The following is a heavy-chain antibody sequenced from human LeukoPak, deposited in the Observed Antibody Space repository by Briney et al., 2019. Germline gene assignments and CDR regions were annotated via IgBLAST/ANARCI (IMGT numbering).Heavy chain of an antibody. V-gene: IGHV4-59*08. J-gene: IGHJ4*02. CDR2: IYYRGST. Sequence: PSETLSLTCTVSGGSISTYYWSWIRQPPGKGLEWIGYIYYRGSTNYNPSLKSRVTISVDTSKNQFSLKLSSVTAADTAVYFCARYSSGWSYYFDNWGQGTLVTVSS. CDR1: GGSISTYY. CDR3: ARYSSGWSYYFDN. D-gene: IGHD6-19*01.